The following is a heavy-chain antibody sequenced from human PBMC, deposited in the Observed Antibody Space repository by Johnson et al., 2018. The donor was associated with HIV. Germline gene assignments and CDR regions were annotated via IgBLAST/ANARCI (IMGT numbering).Heavy chain of an antibody. CDR1: GFTFSNYG. V-gene: IGHV3-33*06. CDR3: AKDLQDYYDSSGLTGPDAFDI. D-gene: IGHD3-22*01. Sequence: QVQLVESGGGVVQPGRSLRLSCAASGFTFSNYGMHWVRQAPGKGLEWVAVTWFDGSNKYYTDSVKGRFTISRDNSKNTLYLQMNSLRAEDTAVYYCAKDLQDYYDSSGLTGPDAFDIWGQGTMVTVSS. CDR2: TWFDGSNK. J-gene: IGHJ3*02.